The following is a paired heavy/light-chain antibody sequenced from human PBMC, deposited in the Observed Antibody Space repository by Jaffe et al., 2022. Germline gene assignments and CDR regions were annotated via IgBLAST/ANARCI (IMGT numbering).Light chain of an antibody. V-gene: IGKV3-20*01. CDR2: GAS. J-gene: IGKJ4*01. CDR1: QSVSSSY. CDR3: QQYGSSVT. Sequence: EIVLTQSPGTLSLSPGERATLSCRASQSVSSSYLAWYQQKPGQAPRLLIYGASSRATGIPDRFSGSGSGTDFTLTISRLEPEDFAVYYCQQYGSSVTFGGGTKVEIK.
Heavy chain of an antibody. Sequence: QVQLVQSGAEVKKPGASVKVSCKASGYTFTSYDINWVRQATGQGLEWMGWMNPNSGNTGYAQKFQGRVTMTRNTSISTAYMELSSLRSEDTAVYYCARGRYYDFWSGRQPPRSFDYWGQGTLVTVSS. J-gene: IGHJ4*02. CDR1: GYTFTSYD. CDR2: MNPNSGNT. V-gene: IGHV1-8*01. D-gene: IGHD3-3*01. CDR3: ARGRYYDFWSGRQPPRSFDY.